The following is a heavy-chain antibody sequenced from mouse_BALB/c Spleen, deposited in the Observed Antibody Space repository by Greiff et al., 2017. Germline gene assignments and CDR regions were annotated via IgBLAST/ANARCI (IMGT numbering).Heavy chain of an antibody. V-gene: IGHV5-17*02. CDR3: ARQGTGTRGFAY. CDR2: ISSGSSTI. D-gene: IGHD4-1*01. J-gene: IGHJ3*01. CDR1: GFTFSSFG. Sequence: EVKLMESGGGLVQPGGSRKLSCAASGFTFSSFGMHWVRQAPEKGLEWVAYISSGSSTIYYADTVKGRFTISRDNPKNTLFLQMTSLRSEDTAMYYCARQGTGTRGFAYWGQGTLVTVSA.